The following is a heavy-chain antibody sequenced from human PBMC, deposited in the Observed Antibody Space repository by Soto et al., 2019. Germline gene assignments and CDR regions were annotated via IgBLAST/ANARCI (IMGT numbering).Heavy chain of an antibody. CDR3: ARVYSGSYSDY. CDR2: IFHSGST. D-gene: IGHD1-26*01. J-gene: IGHJ4*02. Sequence: QVQLQESGPGLVKPSGTLSLTCAVSGGSIRSNNWWSWVRQPPGKGLEWIGEIFHSGSTHYNPSLKTRVNISVDKSKNQCSLKLSSVTAADTAVYYCARVYSGSYSDYWGQGTLVTVSS. V-gene: IGHV4-4*02. CDR1: GGSIRSNNW.